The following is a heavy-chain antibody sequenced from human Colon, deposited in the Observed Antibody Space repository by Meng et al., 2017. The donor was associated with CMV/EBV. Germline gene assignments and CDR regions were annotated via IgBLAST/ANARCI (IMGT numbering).Heavy chain of an antibody. CDR2: INARGSTI. D-gene: IGHD3-22*01. CDR1: GFTFSSYE. J-gene: IGHJ4*02. V-gene: IGHV3-48*03. Sequence: GESLKISCAASGFTFSSYEMNWVRQAPGEGLEWVSYINARGSTIYYADSVKGRFTISRDNARDSLYLQMSSLRAEDTALYYCVGDGGYYETSGYPVGLDYWGQGTLVTVSS. CDR3: VGDGGYYETSGYPVGLDY.